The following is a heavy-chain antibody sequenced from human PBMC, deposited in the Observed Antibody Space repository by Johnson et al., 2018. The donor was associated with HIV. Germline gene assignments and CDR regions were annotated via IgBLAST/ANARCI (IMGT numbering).Heavy chain of an antibody. Sequence: VQLVESGGGVVQHGRSLRLSCAASGFAFSSYAMHWVRQAPGKGLEWVANINQDGVEKYYVDSVKGRFTISRDNATNSLFLQMNIVRDEDTAVYYCVRGGAVAPSSGFDIWGQGTKVTVSS. D-gene: IGHD6-19*01. CDR3: VRGGAVAPSSGFDI. CDR1: GFAFSSYA. CDR2: INQDGVEK. J-gene: IGHJ3*02. V-gene: IGHV3-7*03.